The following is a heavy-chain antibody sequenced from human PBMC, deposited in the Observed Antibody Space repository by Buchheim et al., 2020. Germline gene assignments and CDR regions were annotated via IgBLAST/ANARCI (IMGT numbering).Heavy chain of an antibody. Sequence: QVQLQESGPGLVKPSQTLSLTCTVSGGSISTGGYYWSWIRQHPGKGLEWIGFIHYSASAYYNPSLKSRLTISVDTSNNQFSLRLSSVTAADTAVYYCARVDTIFGVVNSFDYWGQGTL. CDR2: IHYSASA. V-gene: IGHV4-31*03. J-gene: IGHJ4*02. CDR1: GGSISTGGYY. D-gene: IGHD3-3*01. CDR3: ARVDTIFGVVNSFDY.